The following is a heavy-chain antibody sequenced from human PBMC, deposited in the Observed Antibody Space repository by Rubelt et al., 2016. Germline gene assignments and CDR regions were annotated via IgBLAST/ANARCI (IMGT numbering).Heavy chain of an antibody. CDR3: ARQESIDYVWGGLDY. J-gene: IGHJ4*02. D-gene: IGHD3-16*01. CDR1: GGSISSYY. CDR2: IYYSGST. V-gene: IGHV4-59*08. Sequence: QVQLQESGPGLVKPSETLSLTCTVSGGSISSYYWSWIRQPPGKGLEWIGYIYYSGSTNYNHSLKRRITIAVDTSKNQFSLRLSSGSAADTAVYYCARQESIDYVWGGLDYWGQGTLVTVSS.